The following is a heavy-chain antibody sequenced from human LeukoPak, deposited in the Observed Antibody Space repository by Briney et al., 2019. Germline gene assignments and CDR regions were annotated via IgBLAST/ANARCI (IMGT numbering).Heavy chain of an antibody. J-gene: IGHJ6*02. CDR1: GFTFSGSA. V-gene: IGHV3-73*01. CDR3: TRRLTTVTPSDYYGMDV. D-gene: IGHD4-17*01. CDR2: IRSKANSYAT. Sequence: GGSLTLSCAASGFTFSGSAMHWVRQASGKGLEWVGRIRSKANSYATAYAASVKGRFTISRDDSKNTAYLQMNSLKTEDTAVYYCTRRLTTVTPSDYYGMDVWGQGTTVTVSS.